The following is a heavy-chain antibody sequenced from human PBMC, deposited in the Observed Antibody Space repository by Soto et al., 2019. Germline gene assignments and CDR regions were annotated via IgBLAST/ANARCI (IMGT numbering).Heavy chain of an antibody. CDR3: ASDVLRYFDLLFSNYYYGMDG. D-gene: IGHD3-9*01. V-gene: IGHV1-18*01. CDR1: GYTFTSYG. CDR2: ISAYNGNT. J-gene: IGHJ6*02. Sequence: ASVKVSCKASGYTFTSYGISWVRQAPGQGLEWMGWISAYNGNTNYAQKLQGRVTMTTDTSTSTAYMELRSLRSDDTAVYYCASDVLRYFDLLFSNYYYGMDGWGQGTTVNLSS.